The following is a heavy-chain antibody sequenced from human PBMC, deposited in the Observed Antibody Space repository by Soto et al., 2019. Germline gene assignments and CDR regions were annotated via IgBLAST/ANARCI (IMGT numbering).Heavy chain of an antibody. CDR1: GIDFSNYA. V-gene: IGHV3-23*01. CDR2: SSTSGRST. CDR3: AKDGNWLDVFLDL. J-gene: IGHJ4*02. Sequence: GGSLRLSCVVSGIDFSNYAMTWVRQAPGKGLAWVAISSTSGRSTYHADYVRGRFTISRENSKNTLYLHMTNLRAEDTAVYYCAKDGNWLDVFLDLWGQGTPVTVSS. D-gene: IGHD6-19*01.